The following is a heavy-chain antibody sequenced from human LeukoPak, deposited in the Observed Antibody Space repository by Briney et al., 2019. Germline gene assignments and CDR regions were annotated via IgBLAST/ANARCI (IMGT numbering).Heavy chain of an antibody. CDR2: IYHSGST. Sequence: SETLSRTCAVSGHSISSGYYWGWIRQPPGKGLEWIGSIYHSGSTYYNPSLKSRVTISVDTSKNQFSLKLSSVTAADTAVYYCARRVVVPGSMGFDPWGQGTLVTVSS. CDR3: ARRVVVPGSMGFDP. J-gene: IGHJ5*02. D-gene: IGHD2-2*01. V-gene: IGHV4-38-2*01. CDR1: GHSISSGYY.